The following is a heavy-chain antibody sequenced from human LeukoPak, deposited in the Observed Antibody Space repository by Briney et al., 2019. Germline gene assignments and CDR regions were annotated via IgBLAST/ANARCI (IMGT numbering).Heavy chain of an antibody. Sequence: PGGSLRLSCVASGFNFDNYYMSWVRQAPGKGLEWVADIRHDGSDVYNVDSVRGRFTISRDNAKNSVFLQMNRLKDEDTAVYYCARDGSGSDFSLDYWGQGTLVTVSS. CDR1: GFNFDNYY. V-gene: IGHV3-7*04. J-gene: IGHJ4*02. CDR3: ARDGSGSDFSLDY. D-gene: IGHD3-10*01. CDR2: IRHDGSDV.